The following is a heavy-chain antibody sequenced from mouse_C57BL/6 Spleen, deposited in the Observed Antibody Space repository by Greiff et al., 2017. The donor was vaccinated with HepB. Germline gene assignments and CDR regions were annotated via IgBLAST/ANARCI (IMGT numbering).Heavy chain of an antibody. CDR3: AKLGPDWYFDV. Sequence: VQLQQSGAELAKPGASVKLSCKASGYTFTSYWMHWVKQRPGQGLEWIGYINPSSGYTKYNQKFKDKATLTADKSSSTAYMQLSSRTYEDSAVYYCAKLGPDWYFDVWGTGTTVTVSS. CDR2: INPSSGYT. D-gene: IGHD4-1*01. CDR1: GYTFTSYW. V-gene: IGHV1-7*01. J-gene: IGHJ1*03.